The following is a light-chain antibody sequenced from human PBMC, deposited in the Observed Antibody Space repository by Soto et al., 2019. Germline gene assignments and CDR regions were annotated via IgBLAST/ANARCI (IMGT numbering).Light chain of an antibody. CDR2: DAS. CDR3: QQRSNWLLIT. V-gene: IGKV3-11*01. Sequence: VLTQSPATLSWANGERATLPGRASQSVSSYLAWYQQKPGQAPRLLIYDASNRATGIPARFSGSGSGTDFTLTISSLETEDFAVYYCQQRSNWLLITFGQGRRLDIK. CDR1: QSVSSY. J-gene: IGKJ5*01.